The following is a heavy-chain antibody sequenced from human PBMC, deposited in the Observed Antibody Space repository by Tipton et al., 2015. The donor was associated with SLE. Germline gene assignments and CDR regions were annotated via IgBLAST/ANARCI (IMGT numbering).Heavy chain of an antibody. CDR3: ARALGDHGYYYGMDV. CDR2: IIPLFGTA. J-gene: IGHJ6*02. Sequence: QLVQSGAEVKKPGSSVKVSCKASGGTFSSYAISWVRQAPGQGLEWMGGIIPLFGTANYAQKFQGRVTITTNESTSTVYMELSSLRSDDTAVYYCARALGDHGYYYGMDVWGQGTTVTVSS. CDR1: GGTFSSYA. D-gene: IGHD3-16*01. V-gene: IGHV1-69*05.